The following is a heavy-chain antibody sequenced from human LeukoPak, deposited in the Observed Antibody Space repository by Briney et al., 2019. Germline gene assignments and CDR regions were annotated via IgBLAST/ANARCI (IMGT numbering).Heavy chain of an antibody. CDR2: IYYSGST. CDR1: GGSISSGGYY. J-gene: IGHJ4*02. D-gene: IGHD3-22*01. CDR3: ARGTKYYYDSSGLMPYYFDY. V-gene: IGHV4-31*03. Sequence: PSQTLSLTCTVSGGSISSGGYYWSWIRQHPGKGLEWIGYIYYSGSTYYNPSLKSRVTISVDTSKNQFSLKLSSVTAADTAVYYCARGTKYYYDSSGLMPYYFDYWGQGTLVTVSS.